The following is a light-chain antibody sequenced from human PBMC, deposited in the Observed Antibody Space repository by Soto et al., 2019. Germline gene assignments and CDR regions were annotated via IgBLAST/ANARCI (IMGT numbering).Light chain of an antibody. J-gene: IGLJ3*02. CDR3: CSYAGSATWV. V-gene: IGLV2-23*02. Sequence: QSALTQPASLSGSPGQSITISCTGTNSDVGNSNLVSWYQQHPGKAPKLMMYEVTKRPSGVSNRFSGSKSGNTASLTIDGLQAEDEADYYCCSYAGSATWVFGGGTQVTVL. CDR2: EVT. CDR1: NSDVGNSNL.